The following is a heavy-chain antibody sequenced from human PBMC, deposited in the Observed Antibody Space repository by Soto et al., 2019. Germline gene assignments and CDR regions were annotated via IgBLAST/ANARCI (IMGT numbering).Heavy chain of an antibody. J-gene: IGHJ6*02. CDR2: IYYSGTT. Sequence: PSETLSLTCDVYGGSISDYIWTWIRQTPGKGLQWVGYIYYSGTTSYNPSLKSRVTISLEKSKNQFSLKLSSVTAADTAVYYCARVTYSSGLTSGIRTLYYYYYVMDVWGQGTTVTVSS. V-gene: IGHV4-59*12. CDR1: GGSISDYI. D-gene: IGHD6-19*01. CDR3: ARVTYSSGLTSGIRTLYYYYYVMDV.